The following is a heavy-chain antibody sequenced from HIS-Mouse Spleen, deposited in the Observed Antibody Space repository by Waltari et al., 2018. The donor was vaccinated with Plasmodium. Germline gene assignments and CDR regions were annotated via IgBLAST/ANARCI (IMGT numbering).Heavy chain of an antibody. D-gene: IGHD3-10*01. CDR2: INHSGST. Sequence: QVQLQQWGAGLLKPSGTLSLTCAVYGGCFSGYYWSWIRQPPGKGLEWIGEINHSGSTNYNPSLKSRVTISVDTSKNQFSLKLSSVTAADTAVYYCARGRVLGTSSGYFDLWGRGTLVTVSS. CDR1: GGCFSGYY. V-gene: IGHV4-34*01. J-gene: IGHJ2*01. CDR3: ARGRVLGTSSGYFDL.